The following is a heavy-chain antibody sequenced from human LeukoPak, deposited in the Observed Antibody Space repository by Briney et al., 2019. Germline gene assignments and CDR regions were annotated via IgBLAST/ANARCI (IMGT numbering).Heavy chain of an antibody. CDR1: DDSINSNY. CDR2: LYNSGST. V-gene: IGHV4-59*08. D-gene: IGHD1-26*01. J-gene: IGHJ2*01. Sequence: SETLSLTCSVSDDSINSNYWSWIRQPSGKGLEWIGYLYNSGSTNYNPSLKSRVTISVDTSKTQFSLRLSSVTAADTAVYYCARRSDADWYFDVWGRGTMVTVSS. CDR3: ARRSDADWYFDV.